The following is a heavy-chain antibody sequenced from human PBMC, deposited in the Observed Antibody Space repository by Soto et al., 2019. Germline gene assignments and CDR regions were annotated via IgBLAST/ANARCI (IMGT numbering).Heavy chain of an antibody. Sequence: PGGSLRLSCAASGFTFSSYAMHWVRQAPGKWLEWVAVISYDGSNKYYADSVKGRFTISRDNSKNTLYLQMNSLRAEDTAVYYCARDIEAGYYYYYGMDVWGQGXTVTVYS. CDR1: GFTFSSYA. J-gene: IGHJ6*02. CDR2: ISYDGSNK. D-gene: IGHD6-19*01. V-gene: IGHV3-30-3*01. CDR3: ARDIEAGYYYYYGMDV.